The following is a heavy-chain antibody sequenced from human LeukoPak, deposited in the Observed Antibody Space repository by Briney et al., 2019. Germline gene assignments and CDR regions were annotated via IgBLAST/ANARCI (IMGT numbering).Heavy chain of an antibody. CDR2: ISYDGSNK. V-gene: IGHV3-30*01. J-gene: IGHJ4*02. Sequence: PGGSLRLSCAASGFTFSSYAMHWVRQAPGKGLEWVAVISYDGSNKYYADSVKGRFTISRYNSKNTLYLQMNSLRAEDTAVYYCARAGGYDSSGYYRNWGQGTLVTVSS. D-gene: IGHD3-22*01. CDR3: ARAGGYDSSGYYRN. CDR1: GFTFSSYA.